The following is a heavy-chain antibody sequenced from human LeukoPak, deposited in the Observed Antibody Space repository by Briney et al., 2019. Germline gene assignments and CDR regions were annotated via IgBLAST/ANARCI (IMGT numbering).Heavy chain of an antibody. CDR3: AREQGNRITGTTGSDMDV. Sequence: GASVKVSCKASGYTFTGYYIHWVRQAPGQGLEWMGRINPNSGGTNYAQKFQGRVTMTRDTSISTAYMELSRLRSDDTAVYYCAREQGNRITGTTGSDMDVWGQGTTVTVSS. J-gene: IGHJ6*02. CDR1: GYTFTGYY. V-gene: IGHV1-2*06. D-gene: IGHD1-7*01. CDR2: INPNSGGT.